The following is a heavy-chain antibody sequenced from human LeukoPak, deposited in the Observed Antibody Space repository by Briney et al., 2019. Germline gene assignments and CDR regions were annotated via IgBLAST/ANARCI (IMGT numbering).Heavy chain of an antibody. CDR1: GFTFSSYS. J-gene: IGHJ5*02. V-gene: IGHV3-48*02. CDR2: VSSSSSTI. D-gene: IGHD3-22*01. CDR3: ARDGDYDMGNWFDP. Sequence: GGSLRLSCAASGFTFSSYSMNWVRQAPGKGLEWVSYVSSSSSTIYYADSVKGRFTISRDNAKNSLYLQMNSLRDEDTAVYYCARDGDYDMGNWFDPWGQGTLVTVSS.